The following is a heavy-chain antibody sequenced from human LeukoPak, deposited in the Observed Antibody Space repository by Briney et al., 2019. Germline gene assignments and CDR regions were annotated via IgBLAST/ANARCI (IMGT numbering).Heavy chain of an antibody. CDR2: ISSSSSTI. D-gene: IGHD3-16*02. CDR1: GFTFSDYY. J-gene: IGHJ4*02. V-gene: IGHV3-11*04. Sequence: GGSLRLSCAASGFTFSDYYMSWIRQAPGKGLEWVSYISSSSSTIYYADSVKGRFTISRDNAKNSPYLQMNSLRAEDTAVYYCARDPINYDYVWGSYRRYFDYWGQGTLVTVSS. CDR3: ARDPINYDYVWGSYRRYFDY.